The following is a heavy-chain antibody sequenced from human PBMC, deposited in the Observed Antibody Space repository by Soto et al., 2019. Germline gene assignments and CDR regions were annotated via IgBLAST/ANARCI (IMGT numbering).Heavy chain of an antibody. CDR3: ARVSRDYHLYYFDY. D-gene: IGHD2-21*01. CDR2: ISTTRNYT. CDR1: GFTFSDHF. Sequence: PGGSLRLSCIVSGFTFSDHFMAWVRQAPGKGLEWVSDISTTRNYTKYADSVKGRFSMSRDNARNSVYLQMNRLRADDTAVYYCARVSRDYHLYYFDYWGHGALVTVSS. V-gene: IGHV3-11*06. J-gene: IGHJ4*01.